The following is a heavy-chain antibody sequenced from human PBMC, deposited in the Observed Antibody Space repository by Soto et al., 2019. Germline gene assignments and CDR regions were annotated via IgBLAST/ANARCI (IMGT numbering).Heavy chain of an antibody. CDR3: TREGGQVYYGSGSYYNYYYYGMDV. CDR2: IRSKAYGGTT. V-gene: IGHV3-49*04. Sequence: PGESLKISCTASGFTFGDYAMSWVRQAPGKGLEWVGFIRSKAYGGTTEYAASVKGRFTISRDDSKSIAYLQMNSLKTEDTAVYYCTREGGQVYYGSGSYYNYYYYGMDVWGQGTTVTVSS. CDR1: GFTFGDYA. J-gene: IGHJ6*02. D-gene: IGHD3-10*01.